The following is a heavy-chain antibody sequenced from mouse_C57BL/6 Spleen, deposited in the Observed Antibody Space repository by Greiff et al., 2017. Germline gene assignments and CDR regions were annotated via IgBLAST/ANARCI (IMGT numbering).Heavy chain of an antibody. V-gene: IGHV1-54*01. CDR1: GFAFTDYL. CDR3: ARSIRWAMDY. CDR2: INPGGSGT. D-gene: IGHD1-1*01. Sequence: VKLEESGAGLVRPGSSVKVSCTASGFAFTDYLMDWVRQGPGQGLEWIGVINPGGSGTNYHEKFKSRGTITADKASNTAYMQISSLTSEDSAGYFCARSIRWAMDYWGQGTSVTVSS. J-gene: IGHJ4*01.